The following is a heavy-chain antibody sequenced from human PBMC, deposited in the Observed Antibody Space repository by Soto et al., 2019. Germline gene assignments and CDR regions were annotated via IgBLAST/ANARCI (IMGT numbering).Heavy chain of an antibody. J-gene: IGHJ4*02. CDR1: GFSISNYW. V-gene: IGHV3-7*01. CDR3: VRAVGGYDYY. CDR2: IKQDGSEK. Sequence: EVQLVESGGGLVQPGGSLRLSCAASGFSISNYWMSWVRQAPGKGLEWVANIKQDGSEKYYVDSVKGRFTISRDNAKNSLNLQMNSLRAEDTAVYYCVRAVGGYDYYWGQGTLVTVSS. D-gene: IGHD5-12*01.